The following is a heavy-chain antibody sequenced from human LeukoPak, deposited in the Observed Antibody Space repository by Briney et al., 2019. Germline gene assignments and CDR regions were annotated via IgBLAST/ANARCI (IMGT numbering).Heavy chain of an antibody. CDR1: GGSISSSSYY. Sequence: RSSQTLSLTCTVSGGSISSSSYYWGWIRQPPGKGLEWIGSIYYSGSTYYNPSLKSRVTISVDTSKNQFSLKLSSVTAADTAVYYCARPRCSGGSCYSSMPVFNRFDPWGRGTLVTVSS. D-gene: IGHD2-15*01. CDR3: ARPRCSGGSCYSSMPVFNRFDP. J-gene: IGHJ5*02. V-gene: IGHV4-39*01. CDR2: IYYSGST.